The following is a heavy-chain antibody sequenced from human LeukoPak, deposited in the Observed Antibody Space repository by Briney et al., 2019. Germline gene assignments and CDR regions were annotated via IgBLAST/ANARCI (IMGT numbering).Heavy chain of an antibody. Sequence: GGSLRLSCAASGFTFSSYPISWVRQAPGKGLEWVSIISTDSTYTFYAHSVKGRFTIPRDNSKDTLYLQMSSLRVEDTAVYFCAKGEGYCGGGTCYRYFDSWGQGNLVTVSS. V-gene: IGHV3-23*01. CDR1: GFTFSSYP. J-gene: IGHJ4*02. CDR3: AKGEGYCGGGTCYRYFDS. CDR2: ISTDSTYT. D-gene: IGHD2-15*01.